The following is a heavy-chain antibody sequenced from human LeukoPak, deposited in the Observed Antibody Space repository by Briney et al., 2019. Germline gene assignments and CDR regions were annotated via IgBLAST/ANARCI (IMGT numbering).Heavy chain of an antibody. Sequence: SETLSLICAVYGGSFSGYYWSWIRQPPGKGLEWIGEINHSGSTNYNPSLKSRVTISVDTSKNQFSLKLSSVTAADTAVYYCATNYVWGSYRTYDYWGQGTLVTVSS. CDR2: INHSGST. D-gene: IGHD3-16*02. CDR3: ATNYVWGSYRTYDY. J-gene: IGHJ4*02. V-gene: IGHV4-34*01. CDR1: GGSFSGYY.